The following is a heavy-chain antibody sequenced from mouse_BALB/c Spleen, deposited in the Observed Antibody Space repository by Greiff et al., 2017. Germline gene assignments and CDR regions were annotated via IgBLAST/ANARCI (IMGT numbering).Heavy chain of an antibody. Sequence: VQLKESGPGLVKPSQSLSLTCSVTGYSITSGYYWNWIRQFPGNKLEWMGYISYDGSNNYNPSLKNRISITRDTSKNQFFLKLNSVTTEDTATYYCAREKYRYDGVFDYWGQGTTLTVSS. J-gene: IGHJ2*01. V-gene: IGHV3-6*02. CDR1: GYSITSGYY. CDR3: AREKYRYDGVFDY. CDR2: ISYDGSN. D-gene: IGHD2-14*01.